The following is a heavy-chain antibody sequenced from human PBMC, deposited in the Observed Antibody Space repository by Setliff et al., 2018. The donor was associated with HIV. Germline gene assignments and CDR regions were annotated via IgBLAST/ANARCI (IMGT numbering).Heavy chain of an antibody. D-gene: IGHD3-16*02. Sequence: GGSLRLSCAASGFDVSSNYMSWVRQAPGKGLEWVSVIYSAGSAYYVDSVKGRFSISRDNSNNTVYLQMNSLRGDDTAVYYCARVLSRSYYGMDVWGQGTTVTVSS. CDR3: ARVLSRSYYGMDV. V-gene: IGHV3-53*01. CDR1: GFDVSSNY. CDR2: IYSAGSA. J-gene: IGHJ6*02.